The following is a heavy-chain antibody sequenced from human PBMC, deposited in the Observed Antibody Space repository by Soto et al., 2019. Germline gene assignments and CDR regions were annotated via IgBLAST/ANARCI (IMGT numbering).Heavy chain of an antibody. V-gene: IGHV3-33*01. Sequence: QVQLVESGGGVVQPGRSLRLSCAASGFTFSSYGMHWVRQAPGKGLEWVAVIWYDGSNKYYADSVKGRFTISRDNSKNTLYLQMNSLRAEDTAVYYCARDRYMAVAAAGYSFSFDYWGQGTLVTVSS. D-gene: IGHD6-13*01. J-gene: IGHJ4*02. CDR1: GFTFSSYG. CDR3: ARDRYMAVAAAGYSFSFDY. CDR2: IWYDGSNK.